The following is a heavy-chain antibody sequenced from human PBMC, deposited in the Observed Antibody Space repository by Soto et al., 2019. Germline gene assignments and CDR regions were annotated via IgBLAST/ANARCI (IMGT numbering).Heavy chain of an antibody. D-gene: IGHD6-19*01. V-gene: IGHV3-48*01. CDR2: ISSSSSTI. CDR3: ARDGIAVAGPYDAFDI. Sequence: PGGSLRLSCAASGFTFSSYSMNWVRQAPGKGLEWVSYISSSSSTIYYADSVKGRFTISRDNAKNSLYLQMNNLRAEDTAVYYCARDGIAVAGPYDAFDIWGQGTMVTVSS. J-gene: IGHJ3*02. CDR1: GFTFSSYS.